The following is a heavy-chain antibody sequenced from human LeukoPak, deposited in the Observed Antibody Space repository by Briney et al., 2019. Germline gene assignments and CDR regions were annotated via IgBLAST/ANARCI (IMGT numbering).Heavy chain of an antibody. V-gene: IGHV3-15*01. Sequence: GGSLRLSCAASGSSFSNAWMSWVRQSVGKGLEWVGRIRPTSEGGTTDYGAPMHGRVTISREDSKDMLYLQMDTLEAEDTGVYYCARLLRPLPGSGYMNWFDPWGPGTLVTVSS. CDR1: GSSFSNAW. CDR2: IRPTSEGGTT. J-gene: IGHJ5*02. CDR3: ARLLRPLPGSGYMNWFDP. D-gene: IGHD3-22*01.